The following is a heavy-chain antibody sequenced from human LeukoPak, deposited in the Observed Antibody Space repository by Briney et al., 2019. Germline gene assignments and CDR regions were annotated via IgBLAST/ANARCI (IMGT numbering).Heavy chain of an antibody. CDR1: GDSISGHY. Sequence: SDTLSRTCTVSGDSISGHYWSWIRQPPGKGLEWIGYIYYSGSTNYNPSVRSQATISIDTSMKQYFLRLTSVTAADTAVYYFARLHADTSLPPYYYCIYVWGNGTPVTVSS. V-gene: IGHV4-59*08. J-gene: IGHJ6*03. CDR3: ARLHADTSLPPYYYCIYV. CDR2: IYYSGST. D-gene: IGHD5-18*01.